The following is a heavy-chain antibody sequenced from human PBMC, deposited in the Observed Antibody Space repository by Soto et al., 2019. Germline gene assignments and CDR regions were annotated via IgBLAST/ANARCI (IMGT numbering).Heavy chain of an antibody. CDR3: VREGYCSSTSCYGPAFEY. D-gene: IGHD2-2*01. Sequence: PXETLSLTCCVSGYSMSSGYYWGWIRQPPVKGLEWIGTMYWSGSTYYNPSLKSRVTISVDTSKNQFSLKLSSVTAADTAVYYCVREGYCSSTSCYGPAFEYWGQGTLVTVSS. V-gene: IGHV4-38-2*02. J-gene: IGHJ4*02. CDR2: MYWSGST. CDR1: GYSMSSGYY.